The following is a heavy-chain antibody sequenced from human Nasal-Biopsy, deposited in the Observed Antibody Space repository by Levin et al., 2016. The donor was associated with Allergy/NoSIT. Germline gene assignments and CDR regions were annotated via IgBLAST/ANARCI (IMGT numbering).Heavy chain of an antibody. CDR3: ARQSAIPSFIPPNIALDA. D-gene: IGHD1-14*01. J-gene: IGHJ3*01. CDR2: ISGEGGAI. Sequence: GGSLRLSCTASGFTFGTSVMTWVRQAPGKGLEWVSTISGEGGAIYNVESVMRRFTMSRDNSKNTLYLQLDDVRAEDTAVYFCARQSAIPSFIPPNIALDAWGQGTLVTVSS. CDR1: GFTFGTSV. V-gene: IGHV3-23*01.